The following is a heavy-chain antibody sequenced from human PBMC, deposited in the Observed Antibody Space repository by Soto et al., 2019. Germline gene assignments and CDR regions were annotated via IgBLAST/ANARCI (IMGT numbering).Heavy chain of an antibody. D-gene: IGHD4-17*01. J-gene: IGHJ4*02. CDR3: ARSDYGGNSM. V-gene: IGHV4-31*03. Sequence: TSETLSLTCTVSGASISSGGYYWSWIRQDPGKGLEWIGYIYYSGTTYYTPSLKSRVTISLDTSQNQISLKLSSVTAADTAVYYCARSDYGGNSMWGQGTLVTVSS. CDR2: IYYSGTT. CDR1: GASISSGGYY.